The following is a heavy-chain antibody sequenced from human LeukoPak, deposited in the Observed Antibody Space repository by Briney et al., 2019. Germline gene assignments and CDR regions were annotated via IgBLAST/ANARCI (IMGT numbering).Heavy chain of an antibody. J-gene: IGHJ5*02. Sequence: ASVKVSCKASGYTFTGYYMHWVRQAPGQGLEWMGWINPNSGGTNYAQKFQGRVTMTRDTSISTAYMELSRLRSDDTAVYYCAREFSSSWYDHWFDPWGQGTLVTVSS. D-gene: IGHD6-13*01. CDR1: GYTFTGYY. CDR2: INPNSGGT. V-gene: IGHV1-2*02. CDR3: AREFSSSWYDHWFDP.